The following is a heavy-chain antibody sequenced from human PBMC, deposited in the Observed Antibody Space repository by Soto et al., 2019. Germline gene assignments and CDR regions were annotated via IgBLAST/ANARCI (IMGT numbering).Heavy chain of an antibody. V-gene: IGHV3-11*01. CDR2: ISSSGSTI. J-gene: IGHJ4*02. CDR3: ARDGEYSSSSVYFDY. Sequence: GGSLRLSCAASGFTFSYYYMSWIRQSPGKGLEWVSYISSSGSTIYYADSVKGRFTISRDNAKNSLYLQMNSLRAEDTAVYYCARDGEYSSSSVYFDYWGQGTLVTVSS. D-gene: IGHD6-6*01. CDR1: GFTFSYYY.